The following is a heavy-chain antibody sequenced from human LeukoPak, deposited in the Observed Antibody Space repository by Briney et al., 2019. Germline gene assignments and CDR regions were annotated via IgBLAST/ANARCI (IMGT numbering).Heavy chain of an antibody. V-gene: IGHV4-59*01. Sequence: PSETLSLTCAVYGGXFSGYYCSWIRQPPGKGLEWIGYIYYSGSTNYNPSLKSRVTISVDTSKNQFSLKLSSVTAADTAVYYCAVTAYYYGVDVWGQGTTVTVSS. CDR1: GGXFSGYY. CDR3: AVTAYYYGVDV. D-gene: IGHD2-21*02. J-gene: IGHJ6*02. CDR2: IYYSGST.